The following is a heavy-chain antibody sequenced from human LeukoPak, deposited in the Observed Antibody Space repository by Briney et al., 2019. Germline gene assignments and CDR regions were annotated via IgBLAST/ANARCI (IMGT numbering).Heavy chain of an antibody. V-gene: IGHV3-7*04. CDR1: GITLSELW. J-gene: IGHJ4*02. Sequence: GGSLRLSCAGYGITLSELWMNWVRQVPGKGLEWVSNIKQDGSEKKYVDSVKGRFTISRDNSKNTVYLQMNSLRVDDTAVYYCVGGYGWLPDYWGQGALVTVSS. CDR2: IKQDGSEK. D-gene: IGHD6-19*01. CDR3: VGGYGWLPDY.